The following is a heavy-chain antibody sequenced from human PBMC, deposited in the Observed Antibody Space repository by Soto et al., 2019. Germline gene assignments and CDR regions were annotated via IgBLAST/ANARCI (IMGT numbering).Heavy chain of an antibody. D-gene: IGHD3-10*01. CDR2: ISYDGSNK. CDR3: ANGPLYYGSGSYFRFDP. Sequence: QVQLVESGGGVVQPGRSLRLSCAASGFTFSSYGMHWVRQAPGKGLEWVAVISYDGSNKYYADSVKGRFTISRDNSKNTLYLQMNSLRAEDTAVYYCANGPLYYGSGSYFRFDPWGQGTLVTVSS. J-gene: IGHJ5*02. V-gene: IGHV3-30*18. CDR1: GFTFSSYG.